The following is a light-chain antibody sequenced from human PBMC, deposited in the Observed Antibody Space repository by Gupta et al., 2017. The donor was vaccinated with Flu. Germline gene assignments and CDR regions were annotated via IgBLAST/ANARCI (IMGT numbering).Light chain of an antibody. Sequence: QSVLTQPPSVSGAPGPRVTISCTGSSSNIGAGYDVHWYQQLPGTAPKLLIYRNTNRPSGVPDRFSGSKSGTSASLAITGLQAEDETDYYCQSYDSSLSGFVFGTGTKVTVL. CDR3: QSYDSSLSGFV. V-gene: IGLV1-40*01. CDR1: SSNIGAGYD. CDR2: RNT. J-gene: IGLJ1*01.